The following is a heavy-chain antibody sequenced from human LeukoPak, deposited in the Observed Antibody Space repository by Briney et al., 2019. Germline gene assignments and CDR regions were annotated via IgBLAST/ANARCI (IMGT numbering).Heavy chain of an antibody. J-gene: IGHJ5*02. Sequence: PSETLSLTCTVSGYSISSGYYWGWIRQPPGKGLEWIGSIYHSGSTYYNPSLKSRVTMSVDTSKNQFSLKLSSVTAADTAVYYCARDYDCSSTSTNCNWFDPWGQGTLVTVSS. CDR1: GYSISSGYY. CDR2: IYHSGST. CDR3: ARDYDCSSTSTNCNWFDP. D-gene: IGHD2-2*01. V-gene: IGHV4-38-2*02.